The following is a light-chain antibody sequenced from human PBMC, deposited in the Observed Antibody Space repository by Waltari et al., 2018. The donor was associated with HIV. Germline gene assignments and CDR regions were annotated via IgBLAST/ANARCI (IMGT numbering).Light chain of an antibody. CDR3: QVWDESNEQVV. CDR2: DDS. V-gene: IGLV3-21*02. CDR1: NIAGRK. Sequence: YVLTQPPSVSVAPGQTARITCGGDNIAGRKVHWYQRRPGQAPALVVFDDSDRPAGIPERFSGSISGNTATLIIGRVGDGDEADYYCQVWDESNEQVVVGGGTRLTVL. J-gene: IGLJ2*01.